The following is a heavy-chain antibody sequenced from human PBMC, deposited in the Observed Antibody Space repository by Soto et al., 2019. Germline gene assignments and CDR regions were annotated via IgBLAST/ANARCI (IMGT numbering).Heavy chain of an antibody. CDR1: GFSLTSGVS. Sequence: QITLKESGPTLVRPTQTLTLTCTFSGFSLTSGVSVGWIRQPPGKALEWLALIYWNGDQRYSPSLKSRLTLPQYTSKNHVVLTMPNIDPVDTARYYCAHNPQPLYDSNGYFSWGPGTLVTVPS. D-gene: IGHD3-22*01. J-gene: IGHJ4*02. V-gene: IGHV2-5*01. CDR3: AHNPQPLYDSNGYFS. CDR2: IYWNGDQ.